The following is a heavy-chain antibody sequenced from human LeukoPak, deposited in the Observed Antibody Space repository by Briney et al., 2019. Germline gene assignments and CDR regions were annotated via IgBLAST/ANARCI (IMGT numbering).Heavy chain of an antibody. CDR3: ARVPPTYPAYYLDS. CDR2: IYNSGST. CDR1: GGSISSYY. D-gene: IGHD1-1*01. Sequence: SETLSLTCTVSGGSISSYYWSWIRQPPGKGLEWIGYIYNSGSTDYNPSLKSRVTISVDTSKNQFSLKLSSVTAADTAIYYCARVPPTYPAYYLDSWGQGTLVTVSS. J-gene: IGHJ4*02. V-gene: IGHV4-59*01.